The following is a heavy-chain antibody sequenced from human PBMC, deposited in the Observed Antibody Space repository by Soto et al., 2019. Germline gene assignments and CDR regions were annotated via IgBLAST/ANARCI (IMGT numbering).Heavy chain of an antibody. V-gene: IGHV1-69*13. Sequence: SVKVSCKASGGTFSSYSISWVLQAPGQGLEWMGGIIPIFGTANYAQKFQGRVTITADESTSTAYMELSSLRSEDTAVYYCAVYCSGGSCYPTRDAFDIWGQGTMVT. J-gene: IGHJ3*02. CDR1: GGTFSSYS. CDR3: AVYCSGGSCYPTRDAFDI. D-gene: IGHD2-15*01. CDR2: IIPIFGTA.